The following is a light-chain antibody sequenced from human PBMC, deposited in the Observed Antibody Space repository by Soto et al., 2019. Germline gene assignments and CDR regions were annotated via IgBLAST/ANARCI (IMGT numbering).Light chain of an antibody. CDR2: EVT. CDR1: SSDLGGYNY. V-gene: IGLV2-8*01. CDR3: RSYGDSPVR. Sequence: QSVLTQPPSASGSPRQSVTISFTGTSSDLGGYNYVSWYQQHPRKDPQLMIYEVTKRPSGVPDRFSGSKSGNTASLTVSGLKGEDEGDYYCRSYGDSPVRFGGGTQLTVL. J-gene: IGLJ2*01.